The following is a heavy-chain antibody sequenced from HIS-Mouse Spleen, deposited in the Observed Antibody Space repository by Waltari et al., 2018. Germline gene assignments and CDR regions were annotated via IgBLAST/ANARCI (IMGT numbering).Heavy chain of an antibody. Sequence: QLQLQESGPGLVKPSETLSLPCTFSGGPIRSRSYYWGWIRQPPGKGLEWIGSIYYSGSTYYNPSLKSRVTISVDTSKNQFSLKLSSVTAADTAVYYCAREIPYSSSWYDWYFDLWGRGALVTVSS. CDR2: IYYSGST. CDR3: AREIPYSSSWYDWYFDL. J-gene: IGHJ2*01. CDR1: GGPIRSRSYY. V-gene: IGHV4-39*07. D-gene: IGHD6-13*01.